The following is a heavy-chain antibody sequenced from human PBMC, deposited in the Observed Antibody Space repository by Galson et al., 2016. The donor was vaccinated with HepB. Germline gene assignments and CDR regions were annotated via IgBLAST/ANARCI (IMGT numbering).Heavy chain of an antibody. CDR2: IYWDDDK. CDR3: ALPLSNNDYDSTNYRRQTYFVS. D-gene: IGHD3-22*01. V-gene: IGHV2-5*02. CDR1: GFSLTTSGVG. J-gene: IGHJ4*02. Sequence: PALVKPTQTLTLTCTFSGFSLTTSGVGVGWIRQPPGKALEWLAVIYWDDDKRYSPSLKTRLTITKDTSKNQVVLTVTNMDPVDTATYYCALPLSNNDYDSTNYRRQTYFVSWGQGTLVTVSS.